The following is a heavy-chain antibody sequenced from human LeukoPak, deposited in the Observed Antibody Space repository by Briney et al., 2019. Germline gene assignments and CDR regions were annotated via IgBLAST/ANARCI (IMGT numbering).Heavy chain of an antibody. CDR1: EYTFTAYY. CDR2: INPNSGDT. D-gene: IGHD6-19*01. V-gene: IGHV1-2*02. Sequence: GASVKVSCKASEYTFTAYYVHWVRQAPGQGLEWMGWINPNSGDTNFAQNLQGRVTMTRDTSISTVYMELSRLRSDDTAVYYCARVGQWLVENDWFDPWGQGTLVTVSS. CDR3: ARVGQWLVENDWFDP. J-gene: IGHJ5*02.